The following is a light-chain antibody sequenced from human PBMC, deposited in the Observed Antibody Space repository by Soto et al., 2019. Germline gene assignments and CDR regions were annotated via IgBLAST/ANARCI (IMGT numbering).Light chain of an antibody. V-gene: IGLV1-40*01. CDR2: GDN. CDR3: QSYDTSLSGSSV. Sequence: QSVLTQPPSVSGAPGQRVTFSCTGSSSNIGAGYDVHWYQQFPGTAPKLLIYGDNNRPSGVPDRFSGSRSGTSASLAITGLQAEDEADYYCQSYDTSLSGSSVFGGGTKLTVL. J-gene: IGLJ3*02. CDR1: SSNIGAGYD.